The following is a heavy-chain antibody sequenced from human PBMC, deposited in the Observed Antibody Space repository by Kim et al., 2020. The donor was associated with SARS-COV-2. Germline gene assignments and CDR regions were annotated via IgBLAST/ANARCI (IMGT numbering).Heavy chain of an antibody. CDR1: GGSFSGYY. CDR3: ARGWGGCSSTSCYFFDY. Sequence: SETLSLTCAVYGGSFSGYYWSWIRQPPGKGLEWIGEINHSGSTNYNPSLKSRVTISVDTSKNQFSLKLSSVTAADTAVYYCARGWGGCSSTSCYFFDYWGQGTLVTVSS. CDR2: INHSGST. J-gene: IGHJ4*02. V-gene: IGHV4-34*01. D-gene: IGHD2-2*01.